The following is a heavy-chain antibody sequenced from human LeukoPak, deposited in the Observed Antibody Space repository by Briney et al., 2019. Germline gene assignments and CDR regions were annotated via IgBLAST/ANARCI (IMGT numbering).Heavy chain of an antibody. V-gene: IGHV7-4-1*02. D-gene: IGHD6-13*01. J-gene: IGHJ5*02. CDR3: ARDPYTSSSWYRGRANNWFDP. Sequence: ASVKVSCKASGYTFTTYPMNWERQAPGQGLEWMGWINTNTGNPTYAQGFTGRFVFSLDTSVSTAYLQISSLKADDTAVYYCARDPYTSSSWYRGRANNWFDPWGQGTLVTVSS. CDR1: GYTFTTYP. CDR2: INTNTGNP.